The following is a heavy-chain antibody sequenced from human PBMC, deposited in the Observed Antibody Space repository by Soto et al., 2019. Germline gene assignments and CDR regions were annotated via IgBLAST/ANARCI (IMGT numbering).Heavy chain of an antibody. D-gene: IGHD5-12*01. V-gene: IGHV3-9*01. CDR3: AKDIIEATTADSGAFDI. CDR2: ISWNSGSI. Sequence: EVQLVESGGGLVQPGRSLRLSCAASGFTFDDYAMHWVRQAPGKGLEWVSGISWNSGSIGYADSVKGRFTISRDNAKNSLYLQMNSLRAEDTALYYCAKDIIEATTADSGAFDIWGQGTMVTVSS. CDR1: GFTFDDYA. J-gene: IGHJ3*02.